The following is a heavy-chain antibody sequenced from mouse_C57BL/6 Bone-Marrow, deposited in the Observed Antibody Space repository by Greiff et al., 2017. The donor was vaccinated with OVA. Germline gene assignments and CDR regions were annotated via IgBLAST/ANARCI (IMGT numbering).Heavy chain of an antibody. Sequence: VQLQQSGPELVKPGASVKISCKASGYTFTDYYMNWVKQSHGKSLEWIGDINPNNGGTSYNQKFKGKATLTVDKSSSTAYMELRSLTSEDSAVYYCASFTVDDYWGQGTTLTVSS. J-gene: IGHJ2*01. CDR2: INPNNGGT. V-gene: IGHV1-26*01. CDR1: GYTFTDYY. D-gene: IGHD1-1*01. CDR3: ASFTVDDY.